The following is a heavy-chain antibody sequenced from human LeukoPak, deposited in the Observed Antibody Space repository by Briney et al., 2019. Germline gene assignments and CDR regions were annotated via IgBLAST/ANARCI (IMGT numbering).Heavy chain of an antibody. CDR2: IYHSGST. J-gene: IGHJ4*02. Sequence: PSGTLSLTCAVSGGSISSSNWWSWVRQPPGKGLEWIGEIYHSGSTDYNPSLKSRVTISVDKSKNQFSLKLGSVTAADTAVYYCARVGGYSYGHSLWGQGTLVTVSS. D-gene: IGHD5-18*01. CDR1: GGSISSSNW. V-gene: IGHV4-4*02. CDR3: ARVGGYSYGHSL.